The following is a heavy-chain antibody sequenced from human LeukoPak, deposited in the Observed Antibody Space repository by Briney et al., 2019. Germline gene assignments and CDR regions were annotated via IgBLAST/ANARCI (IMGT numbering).Heavy chain of an antibody. CDR1: GGSISSGNYY. D-gene: IGHD2-2*01. J-gene: IGHJ4*02. Sequence: PSQTLSLTCTVSGGSISSGNYYWNWIRQFPGKGLEWIGFISYTGSTHYNPSLKSRVSISQDTSQNQFSLELSSVTAADTAIYYCARAYPSSSTDWGQGMLVTVSS. CDR3: ARAYPSSSTD. CDR2: ISYTGST. V-gene: IGHV4-31*03.